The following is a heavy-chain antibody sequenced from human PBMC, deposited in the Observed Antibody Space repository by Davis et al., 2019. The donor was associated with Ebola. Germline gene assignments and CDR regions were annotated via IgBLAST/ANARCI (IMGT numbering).Heavy chain of an antibody. CDR2: MNPNSGNT. D-gene: IGHD2-15*01. J-gene: IGHJ4*02. V-gene: IGHV1-8*01. CDR1: GYTFTSYD. CDR3: ARAPGVVVAATDDY. Sequence: ASVKVSCKASGYTFTSYDINWVRQATGQGLEWMGWMNPNSGNTGYAQKFQGRVTMTRNTSIGTAYMELSSLRSEDTAVYYCARAPGVVVAATDDYWGQGTLVTVSS.